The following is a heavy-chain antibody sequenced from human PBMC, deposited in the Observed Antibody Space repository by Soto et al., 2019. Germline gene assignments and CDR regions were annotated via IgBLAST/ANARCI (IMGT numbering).Heavy chain of an antibody. D-gene: IGHD3-22*01. CDR2: IYYSGNT. V-gene: IGHV4-59*01. CDR3: ARLDYYDSSGYYWTFKY. CDR1: DASTSGYY. J-gene: IGHJ4*02. Sequence: PSETLSLTCTVSDASTSGYYWGWIRQPPGRGLEWIGYIYYSGNTKYNPSLKSRVTISVETSRNQFSLKLSSVTAADTAVYYCARLDYYDSSGYYWTFKYWGQGTLVTVSS.